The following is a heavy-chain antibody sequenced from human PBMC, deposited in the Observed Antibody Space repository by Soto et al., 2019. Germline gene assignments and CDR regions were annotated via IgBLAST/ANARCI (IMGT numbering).Heavy chain of an antibody. CDR2: INAGNGNR. J-gene: IGHJ4*02. V-gene: IGHV1-3*01. CDR3: ARDLGGWTDY. Sequence: ASVKVSCKASGYTFTSYDINWVRQATGQGLEWMGWINAGNGNRKYSQKFQGRVTITRDTSASTAYMELSSLRSEDTTVYYCARDLGGWTDYWGQGTLVTVS. CDR1: GYTFTSYD. D-gene: IGHD6-19*01.